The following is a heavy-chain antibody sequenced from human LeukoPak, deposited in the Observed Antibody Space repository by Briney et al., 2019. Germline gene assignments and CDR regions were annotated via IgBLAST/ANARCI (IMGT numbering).Heavy chain of an antibody. D-gene: IGHD3-22*01. Sequence: GGSLRLSCVASGFTFSSYGMHWVRQAPGKGLERVAFIRYDGSNNYYADSVKGRFTTSRDNSKNTLYLQMNSLRAEDTAVYYCARGAGRYYDSSGYYIDFWGQGTLVTVSS. CDR2: IRYDGSNN. CDR1: GFTFSSYG. CDR3: ARGAGRYYDSSGYYIDF. J-gene: IGHJ4*02. V-gene: IGHV3-30*02.